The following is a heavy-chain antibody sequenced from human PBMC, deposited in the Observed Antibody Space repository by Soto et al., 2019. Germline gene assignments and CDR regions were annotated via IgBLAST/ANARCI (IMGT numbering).Heavy chain of an antibody. J-gene: IGHJ4*02. V-gene: IGHV1-3*01. D-gene: IGHD3-10*01. Sequence: APLKVYWKASGYRYTSYAMDWVSKEKEQRLECMPSINPGHGNTKYSQKFQGSVTITSHTSASTVYMELTSLRSEDTAVYYCASSYYHTSNYRANWLNFFYFWGQGTLVTVSS. CDR3: ASSYYHTSNYRANWLNFFYF. CDR1: GYRYTSYA. CDR2: INPGHGNT.